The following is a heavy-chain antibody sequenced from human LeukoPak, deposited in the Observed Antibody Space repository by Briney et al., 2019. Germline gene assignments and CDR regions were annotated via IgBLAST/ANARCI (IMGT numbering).Heavy chain of an antibody. CDR3: ARRRHCSGGSCYWSPYYYFDY. D-gene: IGHD2-15*01. Sequence: SETLSLTCAVYGGSFSGYYWSWIRQPPGKGLEWIGEINHSRSTNYNPSLKSRVTISVDTSKNQFSLKLSSVTAADTAVYYCARRRHCSGGSCYWSPYYYFDYWGQGTLVTVSS. CDR2: INHSRST. CDR1: GGSFSGYY. V-gene: IGHV4-34*01. J-gene: IGHJ4*02.